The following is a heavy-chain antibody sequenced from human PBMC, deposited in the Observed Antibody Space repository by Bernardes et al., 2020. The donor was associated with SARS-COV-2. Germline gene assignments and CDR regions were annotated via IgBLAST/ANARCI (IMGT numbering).Heavy chain of an antibody. V-gene: IGHV3-23*01. J-gene: IGHJ4*02. D-gene: IGHD3-16*01. CDR3: AKSGERMAGFFDA. CDR2: VSGGGVST. Sequence: GGSLRLSCSASGFSFTTYAMSWVRQAPGKGLEWVSTVSGGGVSTHYADSVMGRFTISRDNSKKTLYLQMNSLRAEDTAFYFCAKSGERMAGFFDAWGQGTRVMVSS. CDR1: GFSFTTYA.